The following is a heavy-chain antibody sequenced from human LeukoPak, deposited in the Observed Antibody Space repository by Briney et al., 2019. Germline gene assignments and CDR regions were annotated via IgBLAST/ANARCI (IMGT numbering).Heavy chain of an antibody. V-gene: IGHV4-59*08. CDR2: MYYSGST. CDR1: GGSISSYY. Sequence: SETLPLTCTVSGGSISSYYWSWIRQPPGKGLEWIGYMYYSGSTTYSPSLKSRVTISVDTSKKQFSLKLSSVTAADTAVYYCARHRGAYCSGGTCYSSHYFDSWGQGTLVTVSS. J-gene: IGHJ4*02. D-gene: IGHD2-15*01. CDR3: ARHRGAYCSGGTCYSSHYFDS.